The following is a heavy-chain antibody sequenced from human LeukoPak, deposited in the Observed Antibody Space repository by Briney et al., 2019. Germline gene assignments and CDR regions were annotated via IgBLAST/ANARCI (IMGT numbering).Heavy chain of an antibody. CDR2: IYYSGST. Sequence: PSESLSLTCTVSGGSISSSSYYWGWIRQPPGKGLEWIGSIYYSGSTYYNPSLKSRVTISVDTSKNQFSLKLSSVTAADTAVYYCARHYYDSSGYLDYWGQGTLVTVSS. CDR3: ARHYYDSSGYLDY. V-gene: IGHV4-39*01. CDR1: GGSISSSSYY. D-gene: IGHD3-22*01. J-gene: IGHJ4*02.